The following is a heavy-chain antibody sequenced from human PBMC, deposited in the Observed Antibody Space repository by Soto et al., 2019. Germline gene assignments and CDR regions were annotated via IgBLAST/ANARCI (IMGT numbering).Heavy chain of an antibody. CDR1: GFTFSSYA. D-gene: IGHD6-13*01. V-gene: IGHV3-23*01. J-gene: IGHJ4*02. Sequence: EVQLLGSGGGLVQPGGSLRLSCAASGFTFSSYAMSWVRQAPGKGLEWVSAISGSGVSTYYADSVKGRFTISRDNSKNTLDLQMTRQRSEGTAVYYCAKEPRYRSSWSEFDCWGQGPLVPVSS. CDR2: ISGSGVST. CDR3: AKEPRYRSSWSEFDC.